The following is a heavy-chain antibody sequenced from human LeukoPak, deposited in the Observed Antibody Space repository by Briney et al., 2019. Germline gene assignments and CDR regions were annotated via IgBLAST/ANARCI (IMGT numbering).Heavy chain of an antibody. CDR1: GVSISSGHY. CDR3: ARDDQYSSSRILFDY. Sequence: SETLSLTCTVSGVSISSGHYWGWIRQPPGKGLEWIGSIYHSGSTYYNPSLKSRVTISVDMSKNQFSLKLNSVTAADTAVYYCARDDQYSSSRILFDYWGQGTLVTVSS. V-gene: IGHV4-38-2*02. CDR2: IYHSGST. J-gene: IGHJ4*02. D-gene: IGHD6-6*01.